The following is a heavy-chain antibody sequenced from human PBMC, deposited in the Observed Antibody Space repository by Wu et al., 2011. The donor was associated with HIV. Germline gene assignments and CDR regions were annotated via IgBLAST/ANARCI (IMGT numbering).Heavy chain of an antibody. CDR3: ASPRYCGGDCSALGAFDI. Sequence: QVQLVQSGAEVKKPGSSVKVSCKASGGTFSSYAISWVRQAPGQGLEWMGGIIPIFGTANYAQKFQGRVTITADKSTSTAYMELSSLRSEDTAVYYCASPRYCGGDCSALGAFDIWGQGTMVTVSS. CDR1: GGTFSSYA. CDR2: IIPIFGTA. V-gene: IGHV1-69*14. D-gene: IGHD2-21*01. J-gene: IGHJ3*02.